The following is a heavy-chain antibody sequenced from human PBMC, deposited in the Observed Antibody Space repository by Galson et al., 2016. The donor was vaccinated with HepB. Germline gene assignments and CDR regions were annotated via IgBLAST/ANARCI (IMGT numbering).Heavy chain of an antibody. J-gene: IGHJ4*02. D-gene: IGHD5-24*01. CDR3: ASVENFDY. Sequence: SLRLSCAASGFTFSDPWMTWVRQAPGKGLEWVAVISYDGSNRYYADSVKGRFTISRDNSKNTLYLQMNSLRPEDTAVYYCASVENFDYWGQGTLVTVSS. V-gene: IGHV3-30-3*01. CDR2: ISYDGSNR. CDR1: GFTFSDPW.